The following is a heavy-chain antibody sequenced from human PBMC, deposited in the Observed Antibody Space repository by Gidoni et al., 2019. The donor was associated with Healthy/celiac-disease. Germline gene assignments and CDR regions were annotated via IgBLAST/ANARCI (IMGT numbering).Heavy chain of an antibody. J-gene: IGHJ6*03. CDR2: ISGSGGST. CDR1: GFTFSSYA. V-gene: IGHV3-23*01. Sequence: EVQLLESGGGLVQPGGSLRLSCAASGFTFSSYAMSWVRPAPGKGLEWVSAISGSGGSTYYADSVKGRFTISRDNSKNTLYLQMNSLRAEDTAVYYCAKGLLWGVDYMDVWGKGTTVTVSS. D-gene: IGHD2-21*01. CDR3: AKGLLWGVDYMDV.